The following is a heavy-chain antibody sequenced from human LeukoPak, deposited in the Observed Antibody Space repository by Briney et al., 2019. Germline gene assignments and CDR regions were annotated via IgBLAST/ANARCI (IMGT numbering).Heavy chain of an antibody. CDR3: ARARDGGLLQDY. J-gene: IGHJ4*02. D-gene: IGHD2-21*02. CDR1: GFTVSSNY. V-gene: IGHV3-66*01. Sequence: GGSLRLSCAASGFTVSSNYMSWVRQAPGKGLEWVSVIYSGGSTSYADSVKGRFTISRDNSKNTLYFQMNSLRAEDTAVYYCARARDGGLLQDYWGQGTLVTVSS. CDR2: IYSGGST.